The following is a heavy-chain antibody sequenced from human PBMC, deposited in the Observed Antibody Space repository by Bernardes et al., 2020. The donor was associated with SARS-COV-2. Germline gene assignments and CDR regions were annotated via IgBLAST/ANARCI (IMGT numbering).Heavy chain of an antibody. CDR1: GFTFNSHA. J-gene: IGHJ6*02. CDR3: ARAYISGGDRDDGLDV. CDR2: ISSNGVST. D-gene: IGHD2-21*02. V-gene: IGHV3-64*02. Sequence: VGSLILSCLASGFTFNSHAMHWVRQAPGQGLKYVSGISSNGVSTTYADSVKGRVTISRDNFKNTLYLQMRSLRTEDMAVYYCARAYISGGDRDDGLDVCGQGTTDTVS.